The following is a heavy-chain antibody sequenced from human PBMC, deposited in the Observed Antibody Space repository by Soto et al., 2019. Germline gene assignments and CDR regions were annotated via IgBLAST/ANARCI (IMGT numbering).Heavy chain of an antibody. CDR3: ATGAYCSGGSCSDYYYYYYGMDL. CDR1: GFTFRSSA. J-gene: IGHJ6*02. V-gene: IGHV1-58*01. D-gene: IGHD2-15*01. Sequence: SVKVSCKTSGFTFRSSAVQWVRQARGQRLEWIGWLVAGTGNTNYAQKFQQRVTISSDRSTNTVSMELSSLTSEDTAAYYCATGAYCSGGSCSDYYYYYYGMDLWGQGTTVTVSS. CDR2: LVAGTGNT.